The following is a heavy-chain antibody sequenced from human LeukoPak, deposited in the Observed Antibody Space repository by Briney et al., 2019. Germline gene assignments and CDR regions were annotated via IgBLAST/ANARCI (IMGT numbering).Heavy chain of an antibody. CDR3: ARPRSKLSIDAFDI. D-gene: IGHD2-21*01. V-gene: IGHV4-59*08. Sequence: PSETLSLTCTVSGGSISSYYWSWIRQPPGKGLEWIGYIYYSGSTNYNPSLKSRVTISVDTSKNQFSLKLSSVTAADTVVYYCARPRSKLSIDAFDIWGQGTMVTVSS. CDR1: GGSISSYY. J-gene: IGHJ3*02. CDR2: IYYSGST.